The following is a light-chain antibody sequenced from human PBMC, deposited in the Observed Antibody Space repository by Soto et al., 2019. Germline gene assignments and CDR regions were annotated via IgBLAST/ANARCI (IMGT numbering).Light chain of an antibody. Sequence: EIVMTQSPATLSVSPGEWATLSCRASQSVRSNLAWYQQRPGQAPRLLIYGASIRATDIPARFIGSGSGTEFTLTISSLQSEDFAVYYCQQYINWPRTFGQGTKVDIK. J-gene: IGKJ1*01. CDR1: QSVRSN. CDR3: QQYINWPRT. CDR2: GAS. V-gene: IGKV3-15*01.